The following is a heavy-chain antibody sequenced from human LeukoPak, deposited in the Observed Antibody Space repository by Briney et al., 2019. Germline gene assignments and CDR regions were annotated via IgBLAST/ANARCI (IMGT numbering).Heavy chain of an antibody. CDR3: ARVSTWYFGV. CDR1: GFTFSSYT. D-gene: IGHD2-8*01. Sequence: GGSLRLSCAASGFTFSSYTMNWVRQAPGKGLEWVSSISSSYIYIYYADSVKGRFTISRDNAKNSLYLQMNSLRPEDTAVYYCARVSTWYFGVWGRGTLVTVSS. V-gene: IGHV3-21*01. CDR2: ISSSYIYI. J-gene: IGHJ2*01.